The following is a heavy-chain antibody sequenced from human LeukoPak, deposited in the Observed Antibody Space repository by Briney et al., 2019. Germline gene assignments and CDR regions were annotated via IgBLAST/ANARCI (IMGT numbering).Heavy chain of an antibody. V-gene: IGHV3-74*01. CDR3: AREGPSGTMIVSSGYGFDY. D-gene: IGHD3-22*01. CDR2: INSDGSST. J-gene: IGHJ4*02. CDR1: GFTFSSYW. Sequence: GGSLRLSCAASGFTFSSYWMHWVRQAPGKGLVWVSRINSDGSSTSYADSVKGRFTISRDNAKNTLYPQMNSLRAEDTAVYYCAREGPSGTMIVSSGYGFDYWGQGTLVTVSS.